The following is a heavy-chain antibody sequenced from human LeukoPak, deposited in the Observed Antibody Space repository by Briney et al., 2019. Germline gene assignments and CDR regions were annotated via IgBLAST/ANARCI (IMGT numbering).Heavy chain of an antibody. CDR2: IYYSGST. V-gene: IGHV4-59*01. J-gene: IGHJ5*02. CDR1: AGSISSYC. D-gene: IGHD6-13*01. Sequence: SETLSLTCTVSAGSISSYCWSWIRQPQGKGLEWIGYIYYSGSTNYNPSLKSRVTISVDTSKNQFSLKLSSVTAAETAVYYCASGYWFDPWGQGTLVTVSS. CDR3: ASGYWFDP.